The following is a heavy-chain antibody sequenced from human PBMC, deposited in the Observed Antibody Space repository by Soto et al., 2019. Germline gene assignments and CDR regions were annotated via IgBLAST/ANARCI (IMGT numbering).Heavy chain of an antibody. CDR3: ALALGPTTGLDY. Sequence: PSETLSLTCSDSGASTVSHYHWTWIRQPPGKGLEWMGYIFNSGTTFYNPSLTSRLSISMDTSGNHFSLELRSVTAADTAVYYCALALGPTTGLDYWGQGTLVTVSS. CDR2: IFNSGTT. D-gene: IGHD1-26*01. J-gene: IGHJ4*02. V-gene: IGHV4-31*02. CDR1: GASTVSHYH.